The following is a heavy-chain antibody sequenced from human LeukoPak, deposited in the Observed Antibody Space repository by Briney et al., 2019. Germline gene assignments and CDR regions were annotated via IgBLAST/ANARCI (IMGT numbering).Heavy chain of an antibody. V-gene: IGHV3-23*01. CDR1: GFTFSSYG. Sequence: PGGSLRLSCAASGFTFSSYGMSWVRQAPGKGLEWVSAISGSGGSTYYADSVKGRFTISRDNSENTLYLQMNSLRAEDTAVYYCAKALTWRNYDSSGYSAPDAFDIWGQGTMVTVSS. CDR3: AKALTWRNYDSSGYSAPDAFDI. CDR2: ISGSGGST. J-gene: IGHJ3*02. D-gene: IGHD3-22*01.